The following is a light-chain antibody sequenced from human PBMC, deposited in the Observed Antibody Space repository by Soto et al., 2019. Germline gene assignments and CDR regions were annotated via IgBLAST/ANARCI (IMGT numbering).Light chain of an antibody. V-gene: IGKV3D-15*01. Sequence: ENVLTQAPATLSLSPGEGATLSCRASQSINTYLAWYQQKPGRALRLLIDGASTRATGIPDRFSGSGSGTDFTLTISSLQSEDFAFYYCQQYKNWPRTVCQGTKVDSK. CDR2: GAS. CDR3: QQYKNWPRT. J-gene: IGKJ1*01. CDR1: QSINTY.